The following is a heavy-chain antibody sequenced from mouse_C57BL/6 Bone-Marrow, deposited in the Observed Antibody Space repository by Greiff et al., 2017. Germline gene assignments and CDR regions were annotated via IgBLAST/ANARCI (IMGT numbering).Heavy chain of an antibody. CDR3: ARPGTGYWYFDV. J-gene: IGHJ1*03. CDR2: IYPGSGST. Sequence: QVQLQQPGAELVKPGASVKMSCKASGYTFTSYWITWVKQRPGQGLEWIGDIYPGSGSTNYNEKFKSKAPLTVDTSSSTAYMQLSSLTSEESAVYYCARPGTGYWYFDVWGTGTTVTVSS. CDR1: GYTFTSYW. D-gene: IGHD4-1*01. V-gene: IGHV1-55*01.